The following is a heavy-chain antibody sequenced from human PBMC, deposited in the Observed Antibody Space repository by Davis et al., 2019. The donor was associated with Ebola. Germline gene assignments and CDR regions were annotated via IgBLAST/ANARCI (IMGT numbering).Heavy chain of an antibody. CDR1: GYTFTGYY. CDR2: INPNSGGT. D-gene: IGHD3-22*01. V-gene: IGHV1-2*02. Sequence: ASVKVSCKASGYTFTGYYMHWVRQAPGQGLEWMGWINPNSGGTNYAQKFQGRVTMTRDTSISTAYMELSRLRSDDTAVYYCARDTFPPHYYDSSGFVYWGQGTLVTVSS. J-gene: IGHJ4*02. CDR3: ARDTFPPHYYDSSGFVY.